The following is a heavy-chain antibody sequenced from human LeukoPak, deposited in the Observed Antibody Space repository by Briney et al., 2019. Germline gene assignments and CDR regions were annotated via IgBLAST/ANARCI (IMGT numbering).Heavy chain of an antibody. CDR2: IYHSGST. Sequence: PSETLSLTCAVYGGSFSGYYWSWIRQPPGKGLEWIGSIYHSGSTYYNPSLKSRVTISVDTSKNQFSLKLSSVTAADTAVYYCAREPRVYSSSWYSLRECDYWGQGTLVTVSS. CDR3: AREPRVYSSSWYSLRECDY. J-gene: IGHJ4*02. V-gene: IGHV4-34*01. D-gene: IGHD6-13*01. CDR1: GGSFSGYY.